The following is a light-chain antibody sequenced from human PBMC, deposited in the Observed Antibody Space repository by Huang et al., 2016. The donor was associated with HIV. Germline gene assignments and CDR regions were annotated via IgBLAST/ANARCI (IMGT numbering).Light chain of an antibody. CDR3: QQSYSVPYT. CDR1: QSVTRF. Sequence: DIQMTQSPSSLSASIGNRVTITYRASQSVTRFLNWYQQKPGKAPKRLIYTASDLQSGVQSRFSGRGSGTDFTLTINSLQPDDFATYYCQQSYSVPYTFGQGTKLEIK. V-gene: IGKV1-39*01. CDR2: TAS. J-gene: IGKJ2*01.